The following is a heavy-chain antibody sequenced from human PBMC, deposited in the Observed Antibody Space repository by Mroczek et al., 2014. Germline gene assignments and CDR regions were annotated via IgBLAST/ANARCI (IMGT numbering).Heavy chain of an antibody. CDR1: GYSFDNYG. CDR2: ISFDGMNK. V-gene: IGHV3-30*18. Sequence: QVQLVESGGGVVQPGRSLRLSCVASGYSFDNYGMAWVRQAPGKGLEWVALISFDGMNKDLADSVKGRFSISRDNSKNTLYLQMNSLRTEDTAVYYCAKRNLPNWFDPWGQGTLVTVSS. J-gene: IGHJ5*02. D-gene: IGHD4-11*01. CDR3: AKRNLPNWFDP.